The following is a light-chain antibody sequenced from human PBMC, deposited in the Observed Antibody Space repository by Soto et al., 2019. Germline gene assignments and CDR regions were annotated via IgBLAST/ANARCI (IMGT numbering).Light chain of an antibody. J-gene: IGKJ1*01. CDR2: SAS. CDR1: QSVSSN. CDR3: QQYNNWPLWT. V-gene: IGKV3-15*01. Sequence: EIVMTQSPATLSVSPGERATLSCRASQSVSSNLAWYQQKPGQAPRLLIYSASARATGIPARFSGSGSGTEFTLTISSLQSEDFAVHYCQQYNNWPLWTFGQGTKVEIK.